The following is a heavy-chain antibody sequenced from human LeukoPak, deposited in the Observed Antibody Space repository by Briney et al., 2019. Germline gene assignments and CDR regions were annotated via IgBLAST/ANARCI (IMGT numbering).Heavy chain of an antibody. CDR1: GFSFSDYY. Sequence: GGSLRLSCAASGFSFSDYYMTWIRQAPGKGLEWVSYISSSGSTIYYADSVKGRFTISRDNAKNSLYLQMNSLRAEDTAVYYCARDRRDGYLYGPSDYIFDYWGQGTLVTVSS. CDR3: ARDRRDGYLYGPSDYIFDY. CDR2: ISSSGSTI. D-gene: IGHD5-24*01. J-gene: IGHJ4*02. V-gene: IGHV3-11*01.